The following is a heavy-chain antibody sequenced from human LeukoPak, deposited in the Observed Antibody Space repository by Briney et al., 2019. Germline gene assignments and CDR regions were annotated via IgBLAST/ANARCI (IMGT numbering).Heavy chain of an antibody. J-gene: IGHJ4*02. Sequence: PGGSLRLSCAASGFTFSSYWMHWVRQAPGKGLVWVSRINQDGDTASYADFVKGRFTIFRDNAKNSLYLQMNSLRAEDTAVYYCARGHSSSYDYYFDYWGQGTLVTVSS. CDR1: GFTFSSYW. V-gene: IGHV3-74*01. CDR2: INQDGDTA. CDR3: ARGHSSSYDYYFDY. D-gene: IGHD6-13*01.